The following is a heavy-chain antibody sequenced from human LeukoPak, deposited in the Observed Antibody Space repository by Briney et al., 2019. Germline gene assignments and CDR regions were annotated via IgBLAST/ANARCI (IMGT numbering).Heavy chain of an antibody. CDR3: ARVWARLESTNAFDI. Sequence: GASVKVSCKASGYTFTGYYMHWVRQAPGQGLEWMGRINPNSGGTNYAQKFQGRVTITTDESTSTAYMELSSLRSEDTAVYYCARVWARLESTNAFDIWGQGTMVTVSS. D-gene: IGHD3-16*01. V-gene: IGHV1-2*06. CDR1: GYTFTGYY. CDR2: INPNSGGT. J-gene: IGHJ3*02.